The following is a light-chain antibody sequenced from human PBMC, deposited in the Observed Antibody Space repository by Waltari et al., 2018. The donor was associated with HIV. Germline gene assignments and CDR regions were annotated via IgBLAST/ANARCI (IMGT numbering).Light chain of an antibody. CDR1: QGMGHS. CDR2: AAS. CDR3: QKYNSAPRT. Sequence: DVQMTQSPSSLSACGGDSVSITCRASQGMGHSLAWYQQKPGKVPNLLIYAASTLQSGVSARFSGSGSGTHFTLTISSLQPEDIATYYCQKYNSAPRTFGQGTKVEIK. V-gene: IGKV1-27*01. J-gene: IGKJ1*01.